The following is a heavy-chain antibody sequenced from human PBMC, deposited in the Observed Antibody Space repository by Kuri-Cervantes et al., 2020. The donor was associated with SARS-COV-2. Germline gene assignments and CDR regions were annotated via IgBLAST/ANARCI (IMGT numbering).Heavy chain of an antibody. Sequence: GESLKISCEVSGFIFSRYSMNWVRQAPGKGLGWVAHRAEEGSTVFWADSVKGRFTISRDNAKNSLYLQMNSLRAEDTAVYYCARDFTLYRSSARRHYHFYFMDVWGKGTTVTVSS. CDR1: GFIFSRYS. D-gene: IGHD6-6*01. J-gene: IGHJ6*03. CDR3: ARDFTLYRSSARRHYHFYFMDV. CDR2: RAEEGSTV. V-gene: IGHV3-30*03.